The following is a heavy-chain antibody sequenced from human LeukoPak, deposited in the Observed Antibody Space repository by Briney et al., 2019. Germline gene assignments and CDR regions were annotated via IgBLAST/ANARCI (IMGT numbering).Heavy chain of an antibody. CDR2: IIPIFGTA. CDR3: ARDLFPPRLATTFGLLHQGQYYFDY. CDR1: GGTFISYA. Sequence: GASVKVSSKASGGTFISYAISWVRQAPGQGLEWMAGIIPIFGTANYTQKFQGRVTITTDESTSTAYMELSSLRSEDTAVYYCARDLFPPRLATTFGLLHQGQYYFDYWGQGTLVTVSS. V-gene: IGHV1-69*05. J-gene: IGHJ4*02. D-gene: IGHD5-12*01.